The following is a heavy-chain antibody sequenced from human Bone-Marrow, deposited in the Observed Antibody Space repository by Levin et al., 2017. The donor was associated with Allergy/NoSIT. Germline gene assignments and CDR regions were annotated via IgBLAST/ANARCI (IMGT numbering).Heavy chain of an antibody. CDR2: IHSSGNT. V-gene: IGHV4-61*03. J-gene: IGHJ4*02. D-gene: IGHD3-10*01. CDR1: SGSVSSGIYY. Sequence: SETLSLTCTVSSGSVSSGIYYWSWFRQPPGKGLDWIGYIHSSGNTNYNPSLKSRLSISVDTSKNHFSLRLTSVTAADTAVYYCAREKGWFVDYWGQGTLVTVSS. CDR3: AREKGWFVDY.